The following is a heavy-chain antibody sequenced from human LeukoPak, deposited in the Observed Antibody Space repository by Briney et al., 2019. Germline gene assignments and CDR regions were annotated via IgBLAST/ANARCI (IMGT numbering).Heavy chain of an antibody. J-gene: IGHJ4*02. V-gene: IGHV4-34*12. Sequence: PSETLSLTCAVYGGSFSGYYWSWIRQTPGKGLEWIGNIFYSGGTYYSPSLTSRVTISVDKSKNQFSLKLSSVTAADTAVYYCARVQDSGSATLDYWGQGTLVTVSS. CDR3: ARVQDSGSATLDY. CDR2: IFYSGGT. D-gene: IGHD1-26*01. CDR1: GGSFSGYY.